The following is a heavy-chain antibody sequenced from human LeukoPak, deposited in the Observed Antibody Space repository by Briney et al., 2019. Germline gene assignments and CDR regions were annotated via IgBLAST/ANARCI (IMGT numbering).Heavy chain of an antibody. J-gene: IGHJ4*02. V-gene: IGHV1-2*06. CDR2: INPNSGGT. CDR1: GYTFTGYY. D-gene: IGHD3-10*01. Sequence: GASVKVSCMASGYTFTGYYMHWVRQAPGQGLEWMGRINPNSGGTNYAQKFQGRVTMTRDMSISTAYMELSRLRSDDTAVYYCARDTVLWFGELPSSFDYWGQGTLVTVSS. CDR3: ARDTVLWFGELPSSFDY.